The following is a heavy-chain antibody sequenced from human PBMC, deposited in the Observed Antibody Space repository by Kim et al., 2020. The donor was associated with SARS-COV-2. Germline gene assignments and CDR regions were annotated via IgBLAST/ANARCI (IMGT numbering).Heavy chain of an antibody. J-gene: IGHJ6*02. Sequence: SVKVSCKASGGTFSSYAISWVRQAPGQGLEWMGRIIPILGITNYAQKLQGRVMITADKSTSTVYMELSSLRSEDTAVYYCAKDRVSMVRGVIDNYYYYGMDVWGQGTTVTVSS. CDR1: GGTFSSYA. CDR3: AKDRVSMVRGVIDNYYYYGMDV. D-gene: IGHD3-10*01. CDR2: IIPILGIT. V-gene: IGHV1-69*04.